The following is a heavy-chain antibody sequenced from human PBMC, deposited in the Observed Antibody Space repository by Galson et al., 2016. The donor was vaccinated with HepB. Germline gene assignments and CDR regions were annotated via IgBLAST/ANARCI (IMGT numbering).Heavy chain of an antibody. CDR1: GFTFSRSA. D-gene: IGHD1-1*01. Sequence: SLRLSCAASGFTFSRSAMNWVRQAPGKGLEWISYIDSSGSSIYYADSVMGRFTISRDNAKNALFLQVNSLRAEDTAIYYCAKEGPYSWNDYWGQGTLVTVSS. CDR2: IDSSGSSI. CDR3: AKEGPYSWNDY. J-gene: IGHJ4*02. V-gene: IGHV3-48*03.